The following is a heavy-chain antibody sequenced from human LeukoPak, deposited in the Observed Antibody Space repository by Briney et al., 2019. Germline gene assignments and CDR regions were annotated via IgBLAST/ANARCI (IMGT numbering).Heavy chain of an antibody. CDR1: GFTFSRHS. CDR2: ISSSSSYI. D-gene: IGHD4/OR15-4a*01. V-gene: IGHV3-21*01. J-gene: IGHJ6*02. CDR3: ARDSTTMDNDPYYYYYGMDV. Sequence: TGGSLRLSCAASGFTFSRHSMNWVRQAPGKGLEWVSSISSSSSYIYYADSVKGRFTISRDNARNSLYLQMTSLRAEDTAVYYCARDSTTMDNDPYYYYYGMDVWGQGTTVTVSS.